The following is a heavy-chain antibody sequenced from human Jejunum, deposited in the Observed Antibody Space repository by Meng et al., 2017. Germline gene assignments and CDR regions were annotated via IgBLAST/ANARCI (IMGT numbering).Heavy chain of an antibody. Sequence: QVQLVQSGAEVKKPGASVKVSFKASGYPFTTYGISWVRQAPGQGLEWMGWISAYYGSTNYAQRLQGRVTLTRDTSTSTVYMDLRSLRSDDTAVYYCVREGGSNPYYFEYWGQGTLVTSPQ. V-gene: IGHV1-18*01. CDR2: ISAYYGST. D-gene: IGHD1-26*01. J-gene: IGHJ4*02. CDR1: GYPFTTYG. CDR3: VREGGSNPYYFEY.